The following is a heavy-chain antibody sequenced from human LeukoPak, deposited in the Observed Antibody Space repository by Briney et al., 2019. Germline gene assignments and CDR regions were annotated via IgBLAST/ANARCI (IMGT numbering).Heavy chain of an antibody. CDR3: ARENTYGSGTYYYYGIDV. V-gene: IGHV3-23*01. CDR2: ISGSGVTT. D-gene: IGHD3-10*01. Sequence: GGSLRLSCAGSGFTFSSYAMSWVRQAPGKGLEWVSAISGSGVTTYYADSVKGRFTISRDNAKNSVFLQMNSLRAEDTAVYYCARENTYGSGTYYYYGIDVWGQGTTVTVSS. J-gene: IGHJ6*02. CDR1: GFTFSSYA.